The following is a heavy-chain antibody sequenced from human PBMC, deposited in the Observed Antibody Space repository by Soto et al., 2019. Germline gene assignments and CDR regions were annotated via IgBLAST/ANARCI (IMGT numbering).Heavy chain of an antibody. J-gene: IGHJ4*02. Sequence: EVQLEESGGGLIQPGGSLRLSCAASGFSVSSNYMTWVRQAPGKGLEWVSVMYSGGTTYYADSVKGRFTISGDDSKNTLYLQMDNLRAEDTAVDYCAKPGSGGGFDYWGQGTLVTVSS. CDR3: AKPGSGGGFDY. CDR1: GFSVSSNY. D-gene: IGHD2-15*01. CDR2: MYSGGTT. V-gene: IGHV3-53*01.